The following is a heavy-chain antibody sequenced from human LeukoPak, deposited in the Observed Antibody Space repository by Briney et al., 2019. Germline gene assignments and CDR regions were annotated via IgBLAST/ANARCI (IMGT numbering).Heavy chain of an antibody. D-gene: IGHD6-13*01. CDR3: ARGWRAAGAYYYYGMDV. J-gene: IGHJ6*02. Sequence: SETLSLTCTVSGGSISSYYWSWIRQPPGKGLEWIGYIYYSGSTNYNPSLKSRVTISVDTSKNQFSLKLSSVTAADTAVYYCARGWRAAGAYYYYGMDVWGQGTTVTVSS. V-gene: IGHV4-59*08. CDR2: IYYSGST. CDR1: GGSISSYY.